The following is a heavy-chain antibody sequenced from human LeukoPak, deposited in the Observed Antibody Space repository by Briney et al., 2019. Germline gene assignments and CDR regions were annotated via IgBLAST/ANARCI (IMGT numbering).Heavy chain of an antibody. J-gene: IGHJ5*02. Sequence: KTGGSLRLSCAASGFTFSDYYMSWIRQAPGKGLEWVSYISSSGSTIYYADSVKGRFTISRDNAKNSLYLQMNSLRAEDTAVYYCAKGGYSYGTNWFDPWGQGTLVTVSS. CDR3: AKGGYSYGTNWFDP. CDR1: GFTFSDYY. D-gene: IGHD5-18*01. CDR2: ISSSGSTI. V-gene: IGHV3-11*01.